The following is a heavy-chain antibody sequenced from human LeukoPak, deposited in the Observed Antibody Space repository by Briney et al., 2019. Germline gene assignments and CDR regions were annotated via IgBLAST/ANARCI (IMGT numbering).Heavy chain of an antibody. Sequence: ASVKVSCKASGYTYTGYYMHWVRQAPGQGLEWMGWINPNSGGTNYAQKFQGRVTMTRDTSISTAYMELSRLRSDDTAVYYCAARPYCSSTSCYPTDAFDIWGQGTMLTVSS. D-gene: IGHD2-2*01. CDR3: AARPYCSSTSCYPTDAFDI. V-gene: IGHV1-2*02. CDR1: GYTYTGYY. J-gene: IGHJ3*02. CDR2: INPNSGGT.